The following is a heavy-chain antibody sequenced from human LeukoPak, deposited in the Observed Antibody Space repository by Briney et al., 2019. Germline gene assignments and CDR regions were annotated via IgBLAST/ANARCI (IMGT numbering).Heavy chain of an antibody. CDR1: GGSFSDFH. CDR3: ARKHYGSRFDP. Sequence: SETLSLTCAVNGGSFSDFHWSWIRQPPGKGLEWIGEINHGGSTNYNPSLESRVTISIDTSKNHFSLKLSSVTAADAALYYCARKHYGSRFDPWGQGTLVTVSS. J-gene: IGHJ5*02. CDR2: INHGGST. V-gene: IGHV4-34*01. D-gene: IGHD3-16*01.